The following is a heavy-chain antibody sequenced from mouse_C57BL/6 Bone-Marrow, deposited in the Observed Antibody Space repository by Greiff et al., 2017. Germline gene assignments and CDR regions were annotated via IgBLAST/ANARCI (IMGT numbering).Heavy chain of an antibody. J-gene: IGHJ4*01. CDR3: ARWDGSSYLPPMDY. V-gene: IGHV1-80*01. D-gene: IGHD1-1*01. CDR1: GYAFSSYW. CDR2: IYPGDGDT. Sequence: QVHVKQSGAELVKPGASVKISCKASGYAFSSYWMNWVKQRPGKGLEWIGQIYPGDGDTNYNGKFKGTATLTADKSSSTAYMQLSSLTSEDSAVYFCARWDGSSYLPPMDYWGQGTSVTVSS.